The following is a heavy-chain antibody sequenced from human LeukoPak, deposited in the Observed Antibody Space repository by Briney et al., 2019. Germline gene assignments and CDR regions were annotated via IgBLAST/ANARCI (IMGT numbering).Heavy chain of an antibody. J-gene: IGHJ3*02. CDR3: ARDPSGTYYPRVSGALDI. V-gene: IGHV3-21*01. Sequence: GGSLRLSCAASGFTFSTYAMTWVRQAPGKGLEWVSGISGGGSYTYYADSVKGRFTVSRDNAKNSLYLQMDSLRAEDTAVYYCARDPSGTYYPRVSGALDIWGQGTMVTVSS. D-gene: IGHD1-26*01. CDR2: ISGGGSYT. CDR1: GFTFSTYA.